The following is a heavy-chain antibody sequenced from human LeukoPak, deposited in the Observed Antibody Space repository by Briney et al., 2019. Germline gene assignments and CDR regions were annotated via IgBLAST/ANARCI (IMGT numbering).Heavy chain of an antibody. D-gene: IGHD3-10*01. J-gene: IGHJ4*02. Sequence: GGSLRLSCAASGFTFSSFGMSWVRQAPGKGLQWVSAISGSGGGTNYADSVKGRFTISRDNSKNTLYLQMNSLRAEDTAIYYCAKSFSTNYGSGSYYLNPFDYWGQGTLVTVSS. V-gene: IGHV3-23*01. CDR3: AKSFSTNYGSGSYYLNPFDY. CDR2: ISGSGGGT. CDR1: GFTFSSFG.